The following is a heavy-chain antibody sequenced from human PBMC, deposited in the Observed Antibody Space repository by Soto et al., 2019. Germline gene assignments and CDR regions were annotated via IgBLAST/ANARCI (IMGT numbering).Heavy chain of an antibody. CDR2: IHGSGSA. CDR3: ASSNHKERWCNP. V-gene: IGHV4-4*07. Sequence: PLETGSFAGTVSNGSIRKFYWNWIRQSAGKGVEWIGRIHGSGSATYHRSLRSRVTMAVDTSKNQFSQKGNSVTGVYTAVYYCASSNHKERWCNPWGQGTLGTVAS. J-gene: IGHJ5*02. CDR1: NGSIRKFY. D-gene: IGHD1-1*01.